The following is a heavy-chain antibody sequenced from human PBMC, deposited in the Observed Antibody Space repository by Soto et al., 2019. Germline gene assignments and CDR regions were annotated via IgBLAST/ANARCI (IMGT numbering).Heavy chain of an antibody. CDR1: GFTLTNYW. J-gene: IGHJ6*02. V-gene: IGHV3-74*01. Sequence: EVQLVESGGGLVQPGGSLRLSCAASGFTLTNYWMHWVRQAPGKALVWVSRINSNGRSITYADSVKGRFTISRDNATNTLYLQMSSLRAEDTAVYYCARGGAARAYYYYGMDVWVQGTTVTVSS. CDR3: ARGGAARAYYYYGMDV. D-gene: IGHD6-6*01. CDR2: INSNGRSI.